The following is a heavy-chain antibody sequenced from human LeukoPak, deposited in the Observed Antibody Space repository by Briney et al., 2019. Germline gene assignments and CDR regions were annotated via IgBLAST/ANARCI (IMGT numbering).Heavy chain of an antibody. CDR2: IYPGDSDT. Sequence: GESLKISCKGSGYRFTSYWIGWVRQMPGKGLEWMGIIYPGDSDTRYTPSFQGQVTISADKSISTAYLQWSSLKASDSAMYYCARHGDSSTGYYYMDVWGKGTTVTISS. D-gene: IGHD2-2*01. V-gene: IGHV5-51*01. J-gene: IGHJ6*03. CDR1: GYRFTSYW. CDR3: ARHGDSSTGYYYMDV.